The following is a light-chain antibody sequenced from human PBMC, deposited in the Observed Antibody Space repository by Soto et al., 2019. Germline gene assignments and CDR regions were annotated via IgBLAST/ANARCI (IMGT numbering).Light chain of an antibody. V-gene: IGKV3-11*01. CDR3: QQRSLLFT. J-gene: IGKJ4*01. CDR1: QSVGSS. Sequence: EIVLTQSPATLSLSPGERATLSCRTSQSVGSSLAWYQQKPGQPPRLLIYDSSNRATGIPGRSSGSGSGTDFTLTISSLEPADFAVYYCQQRSLLFTFGGGTKV. CDR2: DSS.